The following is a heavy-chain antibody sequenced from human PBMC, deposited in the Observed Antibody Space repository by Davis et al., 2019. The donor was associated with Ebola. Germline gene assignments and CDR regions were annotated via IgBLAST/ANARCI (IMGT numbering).Heavy chain of an antibody. CDR2: ISSSGSTI. Sequence: GESLKISCAASGFTFSRYWMNWVRQAPGKGLEWVSYISSSGSTIYYADSVKGRFTISRDNAKNSLYLQMNSLRAEDTAVYYCARDTYSGSISDAFDIWGQGTMVTVSS. D-gene: IGHD1-26*01. V-gene: IGHV3-48*04. J-gene: IGHJ3*02. CDR3: ARDTYSGSISDAFDI. CDR1: GFTFSRYW.